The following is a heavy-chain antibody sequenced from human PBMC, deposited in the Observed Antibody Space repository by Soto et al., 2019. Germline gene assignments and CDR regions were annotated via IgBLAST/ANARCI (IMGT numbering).Heavy chain of an antibody. CDR2: ISWNSGSI. V-gene: IGHV3-9*01. Sequence: GGSLRLSCAASGFTFDDYAMHWVRQAPGKGLEWVSGISWNSGSIGYADSVKGRFTISRDNAKNSLYLQMNSLRAEDTALYYCAKELTGIGGESWGQGTMVTVSS. CDR3: AKELTGIGGES. J-gene: IGHJ3*01. D-gene: IGHD7-27*01. CDR1: GFTFDDYA.